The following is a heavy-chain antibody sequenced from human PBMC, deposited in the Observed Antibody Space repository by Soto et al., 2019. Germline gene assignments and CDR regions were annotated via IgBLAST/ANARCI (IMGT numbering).Heavy chain of an antibody. CDR3: AKDRGEGFDY. CDR1: GFTFISYG. V-gene: IGHV3-30*18. D-gene: IGHD3-16*01. Sequence: PGGSLRLSWAASGFTFISYGMHWVRQAPGKGLEWVAVISYDGSNKXYADSVKGRFTISRDNSKNTLDLQMNSLRAEDTAVYYCAKDRGEGFDYWGQGTLVTVSS. J-gene: IGHJ4*02. CDR2: ISYDGSNK.